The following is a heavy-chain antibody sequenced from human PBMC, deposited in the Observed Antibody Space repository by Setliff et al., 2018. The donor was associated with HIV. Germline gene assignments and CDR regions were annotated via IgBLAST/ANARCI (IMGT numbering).Heavy chain of an antibody. CDR2: ISGSGSAM. D-gene: IGHD3-22*01. CDR3: ARGHYFKDV. Sequence: GGSLRLSCAASGFTFSSYEMNWVRQAPGKGLEWVSYISGSGSAMYYADSVEGRFTIARDNAKNSLYLQMNSLRAEDTAVYHCARGHYFKDVWGQGTTVTVSS. CDR1: GFTFSSYE. J-gene: IGHJ6*02. V-gene: IGHV3-48*03.